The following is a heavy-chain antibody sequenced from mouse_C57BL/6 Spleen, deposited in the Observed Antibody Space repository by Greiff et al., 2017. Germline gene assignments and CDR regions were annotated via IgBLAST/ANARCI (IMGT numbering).Heavy chain of an antibody. CDR1: GYAFSSYW. J-gene: IGHJ4*01. V-gene: IGHV1-80*01. D-gene: IGHD6-5*01. CDR3: ARSDPLYYYAMDY. Sequence: VQLQQSGAELVKPGASVKISCKASGYAFSSYWMNWVKQRPGKGLEWIGQIYPGDGDTNYNGKFKGKATLTADKSSSTAYMQLSSLTSEDCAVYFCARSDPLYYYAMDYWGQGTSVTVSS. CDR2: IYPGDGDT.